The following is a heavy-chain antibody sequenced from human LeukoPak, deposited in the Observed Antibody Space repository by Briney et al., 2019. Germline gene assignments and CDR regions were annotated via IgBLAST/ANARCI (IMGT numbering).Heavy chain of an antibody. CDR3: AKDSQSGYSNYLRPSYMDV. J-gene: IGHJ6*03. V-gene: IGHV3-23*01. CDR2: ISGSGGST. Sequence: PGGSLRLSCAASGITFSSYAMSWVRQAPGKGLEWVSAISGSGGSTYYADSVKGRFTISRDNSKNTLYLQMNSLRAEDTAVYHCAKDSQSGYSNYLRPSYMDVWGKGTTVTVSS. D-gene: IGHD4-11*01. CDR1: GITFSSYA.